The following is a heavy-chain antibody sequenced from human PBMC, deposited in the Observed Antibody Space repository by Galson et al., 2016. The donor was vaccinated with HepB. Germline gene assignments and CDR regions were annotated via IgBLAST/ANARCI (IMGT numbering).Heavy chain of an antibody. CDR2: FYRDDDR. J-gene: IGHJ5*02. D-gene: IGHD3-9*01. V-gene: IGHV2-5*02. CDR3: AYRGSAGYFSGFDT. CDR1: GFSLTTGRVG. Sequence: PALVKPTQTLTLTCTFSGFSLTTGRVGVGWIRQPPGKALEWLALFYRDDDRRYNPSLKSRLTITTDPSRDQVILTMTNMDPVDTATYYCAYRGSAGYFSGFDTWGQGTQVTVSS.